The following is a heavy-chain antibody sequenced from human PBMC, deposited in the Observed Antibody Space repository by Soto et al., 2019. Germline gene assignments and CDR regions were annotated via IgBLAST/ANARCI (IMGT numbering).Heavy chain of an antibody. CDR3: ARDQGKRVLRFLEWSSQYYYGMDV. CDR2: INPSGGST. V-gene: IGHV1-46*01. Sequence: ASVKVSCKASGYTFTSYYMHWVRQAPGQGLEWMGIINPSGGSTSYAQKFQGRVTMTRDTSTSTVYMELSSLRSEDTAVYYCARDQGKRVLRFLEWSSQYYYGMDVWGQGXAVTVYS. D-gene: IGHD3-3*01. J-gene: IGHJ6*02. CDR1: GYTFTSYY.